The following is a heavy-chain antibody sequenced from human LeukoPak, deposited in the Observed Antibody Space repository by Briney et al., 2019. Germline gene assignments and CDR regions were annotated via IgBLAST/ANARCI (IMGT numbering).Heavy chain of an antibody. V-gene: IGHV1-18*01. CDR1: GYTFTSYV. CDR3: ARGLGYSSSSATPLDY. Sequence: ASVKVSCKASGYTFTSYVISWVRQAPGQGLEWMGWISAYNGNTNYAQKLQGRVTMTTDTSTSTAYMELRSLTSDDTAVYYCARGLGYSSSSATPLDYWGQGTLVTVSS. D-gene: IGHD6-6*01. CDR2: ISAYNGNT. J-gene: IGHJ4*02.